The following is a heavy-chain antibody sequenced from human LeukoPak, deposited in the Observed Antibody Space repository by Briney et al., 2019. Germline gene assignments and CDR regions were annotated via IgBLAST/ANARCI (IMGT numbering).Heavy chain of an antibody. CDR2: IHDDSGST. Sequence: SETLSLTCTVSDGSIKNYYWTWIRQPPGKGLECIGYIHDDSGSTHYNPSLQSRVTISIDTSKNQFSLNLRSATAADTAVYYCATQYASETLAYGYWGQGTLVTVSS. D-gene: IGHD3-10*01. CDR3: ATQYASETLAYGY. J-gene: IGHJ4*02. CDR1: DGSIKNYY. V-gene: IGHV4-59*08.